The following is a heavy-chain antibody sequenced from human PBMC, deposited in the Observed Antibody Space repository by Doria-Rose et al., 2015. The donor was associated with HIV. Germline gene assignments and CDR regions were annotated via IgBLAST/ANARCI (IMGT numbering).Heavy chain of an antibody. V-gene: IGHV2-26*01. CDR3: ARIKSSRWYHKYYFDF. J-gene: IGHJ4*02. CDR1: GVSLSSPGMG. CDR2: IFSNDER. D-gene: IGHD6-13*01. Sequence: ESGPVLVKPTETLTLTCTVSGVSLSSPGMGVSWIRQPPGKALEWPANIFSNDERSYKPSLKSRLTISRGATKSQVFLTMTDMDPVDTATYYCARIKSSRWYHKYYFDFWGQGTLVIVSA.